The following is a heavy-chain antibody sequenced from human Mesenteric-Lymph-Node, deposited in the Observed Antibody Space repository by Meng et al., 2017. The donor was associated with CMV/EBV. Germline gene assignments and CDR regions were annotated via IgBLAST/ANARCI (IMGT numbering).Heavy chain of an antibody. CDR1: GDSISSISYY. V-gene: IGHV4-39*07. D-gene: IGHD2-2*01. Sequence: SETLSLTCTVSGDSISSISYYWDWIRQSPGKGLEWIGSVYYSGSTYYNPSLKSRVTISVDTSKNQFSLKLSSVTAADTAVYYCARDQIVVVPAALTARGRTNYYGMDVWGQGTTVTVSS. CDR2: VYYSGST. CDR3: ARDQIVVVPAALTARGRTNYYGMDV. J-gene: IGHJ6*02.